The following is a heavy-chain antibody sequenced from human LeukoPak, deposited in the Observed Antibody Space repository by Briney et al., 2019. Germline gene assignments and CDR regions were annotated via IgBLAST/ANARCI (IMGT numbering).Heavy chain of an antibody. V-gene: IGHV3-30*19. J-gene: IGHJ4*02. CDR1: GFIFSSYG. Sequence: GGSLRLSCVTSGFIFSSYGINWVRQAPGKGLEWVADITFDGSEIYYADSVKGRFSISTDYSRNTLYLEMNSLRADDTAVYYCVRSQLQYCTTTSCYVFDSWGQGTLVPVS. CDR2: ITFDGSEI. CDR3: VRSQLQYCTTTSCYVFDS. D-gene: IGHD2-2*01.